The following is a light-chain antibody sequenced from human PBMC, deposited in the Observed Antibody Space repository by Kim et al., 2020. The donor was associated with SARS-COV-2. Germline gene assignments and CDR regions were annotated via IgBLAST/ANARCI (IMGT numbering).Light chain of an antibody. CDR2: DAF. V-gene: IGKV3-15*01. CDR3: QQYNNWPPWT. J-gene: IGKJ1*01. Sequence: EIVMTQSPATLSVSPGERVTLSCRASQSVDNKLVWYQQKPGQSPRLLIYDAFFRASGVPARFSGSGSGTDFTLTISSLQSEDFAVYYCQQYNNWPPWTFGQGTKVEIK. CDR1: QSVDNK.